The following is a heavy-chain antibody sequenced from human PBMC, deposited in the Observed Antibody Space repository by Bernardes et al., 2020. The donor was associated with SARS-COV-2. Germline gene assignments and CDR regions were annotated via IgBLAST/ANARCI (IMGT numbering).Heavy chain of an antibody. CDR1: GYSFTSYW. V-gene: IGHV5-51*01. CDR3: ARSKAYCSSTRCYWDYYGMDV. CDR2: IYPGDSDT. Sequence: GESLKISCKGSGYSFTSYWIGWVRQMPGKGLEWMGIIYPGDSDTRYSPSFQGQVTISADKSISTAYLQWSSLKASDTAMYYCARSKAYCSSTRCYWDYYGMDVWGQGTTVTVSS. J-gene: IGHJ6*02. D-gene: IGHD2-2*01.